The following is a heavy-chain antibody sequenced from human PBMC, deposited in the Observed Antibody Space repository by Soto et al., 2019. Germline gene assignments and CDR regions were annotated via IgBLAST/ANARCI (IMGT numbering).Heavy chain of an antibody. CDR1: GGTFSSYA. CDR3: ARDLGYYYDSSGYWDY. J-gene: IGHJ4*02. Sequence: QVQLVQSGAEVKKPGSSVKVSCKASGGTFSSYAISWVRQAPGQGLEWMGGIIPIFGTANYAQKFQGRVTITADESTSTAYMELSSLRSEDTVVYYCARDLGYYYDSSGYWDYWGQGTLVTVSS. D-gene: IGHD3-22*01. CDR2: IIPIFGTA. V-gene: IGHV1-69*01.